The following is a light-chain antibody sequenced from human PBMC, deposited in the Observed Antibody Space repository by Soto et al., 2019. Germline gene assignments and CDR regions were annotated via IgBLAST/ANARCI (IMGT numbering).Light chain of an antibody. CDR3: QQYNNWPRT. CDR1: QSVSSD. Sequence: EIVMTQSPATLSVSPGERATLSCRASQSVSSDLAWYHQKPGQAPRLLIYGASTRATGIPARFSGSGSGTEFTLTINSLQSEYFAVYYCQQYNNWPRTFGQGNKVEIK. V-gene: IGKV3-15*01. CDR2: GAS. J-gene: IGKJ1*01.